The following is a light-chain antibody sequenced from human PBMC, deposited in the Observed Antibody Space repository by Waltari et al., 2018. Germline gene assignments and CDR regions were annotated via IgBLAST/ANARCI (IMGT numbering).Light chain of an antibody. CDR3: AAWDDSLNGYV. Sequence: QSVLTQPPSASGTPGQRVTISCSGSNSNIGSNTVNWYQQLPTTAPKLLVYGNDHRPSGVPDRFSGSTSGTSASLAISGLQSEDEADYYCAAWDDSLNGYVFGTGTKVTVL. V-gene: IGLV1-44*01. CDR2: GND. CDR1: NSNIGSNT. J-gene: IGLJ1*01.